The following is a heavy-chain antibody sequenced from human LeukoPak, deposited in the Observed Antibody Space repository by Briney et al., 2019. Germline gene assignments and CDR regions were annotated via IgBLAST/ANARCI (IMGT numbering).Heavy chain of an antibody. CDR3: ARGRSLSRFYDFWRVYPLNWFDP. J-gene: IGHJ5*02. D-gene: IGHD3-3*01. CDR1: GGSFSGYY. Sequence: SETLSLTCAVYGGSFSGYYWSWIRQPPGKGLEWIGEINHSGSTNYNPSLKSRVTISVDTSKNQFSLKLSSVTAADTGVYYCARGRSLSRFYDFWRVYPLNWFDPWGQGTLVTVSS. CDR2: INHSGST. V-gene: IGHV4-34*01.